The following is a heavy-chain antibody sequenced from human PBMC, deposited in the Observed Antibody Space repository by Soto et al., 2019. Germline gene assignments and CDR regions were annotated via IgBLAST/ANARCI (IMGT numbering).Heavy chain of an antibody. Sequence: SETLSLTCAVSGGSISSSNWWGWVRQPPGKGLEWIGEIYHSGSTNYNPSLKSRVTISVDKSKNQFSLKLSSVTAADTAVYYCARGRDSYGPSVFDYWGQGTLVIVSS. CDR2: IYHSGST. CDR3: ARGRDSYGPSVFDY. J-gene: IGHJ4*02. V-gene: IGHV4-4*02. D-gene: IGHD5-18*01. CDR1: GGSISSSNW.